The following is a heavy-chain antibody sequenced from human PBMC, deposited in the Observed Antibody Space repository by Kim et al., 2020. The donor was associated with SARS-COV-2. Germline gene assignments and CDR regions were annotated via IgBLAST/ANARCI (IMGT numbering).Heavy chain of an antibody. D-gene: IGHD4-17*01. CDR3: ARGATVTTFWKRSNWFDP. Sequence: SETLSLTCAVYGGSFSGYYWSWIRQPPGKGLEWIGEINQSGSTNYNPSLKSRVTISVDTSKNQFSLKLSSVTAADTAVYYCARGATVTTFWKRSNWFDPWGQGTLVTVSS. J-gene: IGHJ5*02. V-gene: IGHV4-34*01. CDR1: GGSFSGYY. CDR2: INQSGST.